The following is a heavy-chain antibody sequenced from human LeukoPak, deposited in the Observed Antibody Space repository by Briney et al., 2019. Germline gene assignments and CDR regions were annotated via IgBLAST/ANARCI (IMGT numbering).Heavy chain of an antibody. V-gene: IGHV3-30-3*01. CDR3: ARDLGDAFDI. J-gene: IGHJ3*02. CDR2: ISYDGSNK. CDR1: GFTFSSYA. Sequence: GGSLRLSCAASGFTFSSYAMHWVRQAPGKGLEWVAVISYDGSNKYYADSVKGRFTISRDNSKNTLYLQMSSLRAEDTAVYYCARDLGDAFDIWGQGTMVTVSS.